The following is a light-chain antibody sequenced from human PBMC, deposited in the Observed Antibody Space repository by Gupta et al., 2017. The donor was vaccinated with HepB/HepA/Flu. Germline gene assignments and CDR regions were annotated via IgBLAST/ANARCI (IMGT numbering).Light chain of an antibody. V-gene: IGKV1-39*01. CDR3: QQSYSTGVFT. Sequence: DIQMTQSPSSLSASVGDRVTITCRASQSISSYLNWYQQKPGKAPKLLIYAASSLQSGVQSRFSGSVSGTDFTLTISSLQPEDFATYYCQQSYSTGVFTFGPGTKVDIK. CDR2: AAS. CDR1: QSISSY. J-gene: IGKJ3*01.